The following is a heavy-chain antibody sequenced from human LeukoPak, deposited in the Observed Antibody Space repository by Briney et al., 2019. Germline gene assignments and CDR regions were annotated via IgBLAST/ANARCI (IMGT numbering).Heavy chain of an antibody. V-gene: IGHV1-2*02. Sequence: ASVKASCKASEYTFTGYNMHWVRQAPGQGLEWKGWIYPNSGGTNYAQKFQGRVIMTRDTSISTAYMELSRLRSDDTAVYDCARSYCSSTSCYSRKGYYYYYMDVWGKGTTVTVSS. CDR1: EYTFTGYN. CDR3: ARSYCSSTSCYSRKGYYYYYMDV. D-gene: IGHD2-2*01. J-gene: IGHJ6*03. CDR2: IYPNSGGT.